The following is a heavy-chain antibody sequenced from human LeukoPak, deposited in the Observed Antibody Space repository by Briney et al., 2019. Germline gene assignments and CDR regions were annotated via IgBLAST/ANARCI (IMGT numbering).Heavy chain of an antibody. CDR2: ISGSGGST. CDR1: GFTFSSYA. D-gene: IGHD6-19*01. CDR3: ARASGWYYYYYMDV. V-gene: IGHV3-23*01. Sequence: GGSLRLSCEASGFTFSSYAMSWVRQAPGKGLEWVSAISGSGGSTYYADSVKGRFTISRDNSKNTLYLQMNSLRAEDTAVYYCARASGWYYYYYMDVWGNGTTVTVSS. J-gene: IGHJ6*03.